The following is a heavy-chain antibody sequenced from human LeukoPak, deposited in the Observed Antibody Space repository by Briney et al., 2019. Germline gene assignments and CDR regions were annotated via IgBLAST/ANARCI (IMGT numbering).Heavy chain of an antibody. CDR2: IYHSGST. J-gene: IGHJ4*02. D-gene: IGHD3-22*01. V-gene: IGHV4-4*02. CDR3: ACLGSSITMTPGVDY. CDR1: GGSISSSNW. Sequence: PSGTLSLTCAVSGGSISSSNWWSWVRQPPGKGLEWIGEIYHSGSTNYNPSLKSRVTISVDTSKNQFSLKLSSVTAADTAVYYCACLGSSITMTPGVDYWGQGTLVTVSS.